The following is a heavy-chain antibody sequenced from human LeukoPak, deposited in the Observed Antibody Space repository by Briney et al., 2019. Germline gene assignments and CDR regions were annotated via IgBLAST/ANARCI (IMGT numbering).Heavy chain of an antibody. CDR1: GGTFSSYA. J-gene: IGHJ6*03. CDR3: AREPTHGIQLWLGDYYYYMDV. V-gene: IGHV1-69*06. CDR2: IIPIFGTA. Sequence: ASVKVSCKASGGTFSSYAISWVRQAPGQGLEWMGGIIPIFGTANYAQKFQGRVTITADKSTSTAYMELSSLRSEDTAVYYCAREPTHGIQLWLGDYYYYMDVWGKGTTVTVSS. D-gene: IGHD5-18*01.